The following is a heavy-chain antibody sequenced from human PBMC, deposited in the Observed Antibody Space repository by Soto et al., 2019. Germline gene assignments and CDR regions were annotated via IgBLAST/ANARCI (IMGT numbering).Heavy chain of an antibody. CDR2: TYYRSKWYS. CDR3: ARDSRRYWDY. V-gene: IGHV6-1*01. Sequence: SQTLSLTCAISGGSVSSNSAAWNWIRQSPSRGLEWLGRTYYRSKWYSDYAVSVKSRITISPDTSKNQFSLQLNSMTPEDTAVYYCARDSRRYWDYWGQGTLVTVSS. CDR1: GGSVSSNSAA. D-gene: IGHD6-13*01. J-gene: IGHJ4*02.